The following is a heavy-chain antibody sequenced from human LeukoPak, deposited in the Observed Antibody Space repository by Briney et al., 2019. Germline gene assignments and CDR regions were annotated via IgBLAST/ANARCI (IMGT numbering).Heavy chain of an antibody. CDR1: GFTFSSYC. CDR3: ASGGGWVFFN. CDR2: ISSSSSYI. J-gene: IGHJ4*02. D-gene: IGHD6-19*01. Sequence: GGSLRLSCAASGFTFSSYCMNWVRQAPGKGLEWVSSISSSSSYIYYADSVKGRFTISRDNAKNSLYLQMNSLRAEDTAVYYCASGGGWVFFNWGQGTLVTVSS. V-gene: IGHV3-21*01.